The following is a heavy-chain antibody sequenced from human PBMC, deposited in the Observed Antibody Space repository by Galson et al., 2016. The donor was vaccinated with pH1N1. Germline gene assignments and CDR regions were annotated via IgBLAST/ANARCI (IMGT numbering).Heavy chain of an antibody. CDR1: GYKFTTYW. V-gene: IGHV5-51*03. D-gene: IGHD2-21*01. J-gene: IGHJ5*02. CDR2: IYPDDSDT. CDR3: ARGLLSGFDP. Sequence: QSGAEVKKPGESLKISCEVFGYKFTTYWIGWVRQMPGKGLEWMGIIYPDDSDTRYNPAIQGQVTISVDKSINTAYLQWNSLKASATAIYYCARGLLSGFDPWGQGTLVFVSS.